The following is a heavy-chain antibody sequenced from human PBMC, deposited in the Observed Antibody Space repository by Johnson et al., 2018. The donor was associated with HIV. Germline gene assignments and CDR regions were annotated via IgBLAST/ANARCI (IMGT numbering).Heavy chain of an antibody. CDR2: IKSKTDGGTT. CDR3: TTDADSSSWNDAFDI. CDR1: GFTFSNAW. Sequence: EVHLVESGGGLLKPGGSLRLSCAASGFTFSNAWMSWVRQAPGKGLEWVGRIKSKTDGGTTDYAAPVKRRFTISRDDSKNTLYLQMNSLKTEDTAVYYCTTDADSSSWNDAFDIWGQGTMVTVSP. J-gene: IGHJ3*02. V-gene: IGHV3-15*01. D-gene: IGHD6-13*01.